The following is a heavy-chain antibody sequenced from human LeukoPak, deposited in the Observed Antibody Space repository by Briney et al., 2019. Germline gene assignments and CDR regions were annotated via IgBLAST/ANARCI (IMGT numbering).Heavy chain of an antibody. J-gene: IGHJ4*02. CDR1: GFTFDEYA. V-gene: IGHV3-9*01. CDR2: ISWNGDSL. Sequence: PGRSLRLSCAASGFTFDEYAMHWVRQAPGKGLEWVSGISWNGDSLGYADSVKGRFTISRDNSKNTLYLQMNSLRAEDTAVYYCAKRGDPRYRRHDFDYWGQGTLVTVSS. CDR3: AKRGDPRYRRHDFDY. D-gene: IGHD3-16*02.